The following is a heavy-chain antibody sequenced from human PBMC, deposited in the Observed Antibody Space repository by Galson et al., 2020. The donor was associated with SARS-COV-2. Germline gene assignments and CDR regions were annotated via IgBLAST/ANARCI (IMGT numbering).Heavy chain of an antibody. CDR3: ATVPPKYCSGGSCSSGYYYYYMDV. J-gene: IGHJ6*03. Sequence: GGSLRLSCAASGFPFSDAWLNWVRQAPGKGLEWVGRIKSKSDGGTTDYAAPVKDRFTISRDDSQNTLYLQMDSLKTEDTAVYYCATVPPKYCSGGSCSSGYYYYYMDVWGKGTTVTVSS. D-gene: IGHD2-15*01. V-gene: IGHV3-15*01. CDR2: IKSKSDGGTT. CDR1: GFPFSDAW.